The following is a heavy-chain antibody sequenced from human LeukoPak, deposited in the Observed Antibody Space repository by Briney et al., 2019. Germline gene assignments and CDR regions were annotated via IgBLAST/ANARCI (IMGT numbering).Heavy chain of an antibody. V-gene: IGHV1-8*01. CDR1: GYTFTSYD. D-gene: IGHD3-10*01. CDR3: ARAVPLGRYYYYGMDV. CDR2: MNPNSGNT. Sequence: GASVKVSCKASGYTFTSYDINWVRQATGQGLEWMGWMNPNSGNTGYAQKFQGRVTMTRNTSISTAYMELSSLRSEDTAVYYCARAVPLGRYYYYGMDVWGQGTTVTVSS. J-gene: IGHJ6*02.